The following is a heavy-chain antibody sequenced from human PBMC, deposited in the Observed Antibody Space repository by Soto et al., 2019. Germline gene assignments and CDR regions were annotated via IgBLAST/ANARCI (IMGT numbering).Heavy chain of an antibody. D-gene: IGHD3-22*01. CDR1: GGSISSSSYY. CDR3: ARLWGYYNDY. J-gene: IGHJ4*02. V-gene: IGHV4-39*01. CDR2: IYYSGST. Sequence: SESLSLTCTVSGGSISSSSYYWGWIRQPPGKGLEWIGSIYYSGSTYYNPSLKSRVTISVDTSKNQFSLKLSSVTAADTAVYYCARLWGYYNDYCGQGTLVTVYS.